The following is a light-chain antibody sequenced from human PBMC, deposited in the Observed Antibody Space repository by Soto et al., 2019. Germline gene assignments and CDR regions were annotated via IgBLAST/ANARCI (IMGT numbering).Light chain of an antibody. CDR2: DVS. Sequence: DIQMTQSPSSLSASVGARVSVTCRASQSIGRYLNWYQQKPGKAPKLLIYDVSTLHTGVPSRFSGSESGTDFTLTISGLQPEDFAAYYCQQSFSAPRTFGQGNNLEIQ. J-gene: IGKJ2*01. V-gene: IGKV1-39*01. CDR1: QSIGRY. CDR3: QQSFSAPRT.